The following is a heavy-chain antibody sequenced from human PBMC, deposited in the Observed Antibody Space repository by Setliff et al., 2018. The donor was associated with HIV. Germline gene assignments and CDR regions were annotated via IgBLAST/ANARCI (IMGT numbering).Heavy chain of an antibody. CDR3: ARGGAFGWLFLDV. CDR1: GGSIRSHY. J-gene: IGHJ6*04. CDR2: TYDSGST. Sequence: ASETLSLTCTVSGGSIRSHYWSWIRQPPGKGLEWIGYTYDSGSTNYNPSLKSRVTISVDTSKNQFSLKLSPVTAADTAVYYCARGGAFGWLFLDVWGKGTTVTVSS. D-gene: IGHD3-9*01. V-gene: IGHV4-59*11.